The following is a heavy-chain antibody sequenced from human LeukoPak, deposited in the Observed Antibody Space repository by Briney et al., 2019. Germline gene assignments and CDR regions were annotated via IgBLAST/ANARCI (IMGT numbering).Heavy chain of an antibody. D-gene: IGHD3-3*01. CDR3: ARHYYDFWSGYHFDY. CDR1: GGSISSSSYY. CDR2: IYYSGST. Sequence: SETLSLTCTVSGGSISSSSYYWGWIRQPPGKGLEWIGRIYYSGSTYYNPSLKSRVTISVDTSKSQFSLKLSSVTAADTAVYYCARHYYDFWSGYHFDYWGQGTLVTVSS. J-gene: IGHJ4*02. V-gene: IGHV4-39*01.